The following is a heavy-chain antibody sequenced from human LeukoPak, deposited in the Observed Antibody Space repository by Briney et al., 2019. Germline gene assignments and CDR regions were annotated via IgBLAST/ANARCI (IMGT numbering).Heavy chain of an antibody. D-gene: IGHD2-21*02. CDR1: GGSITSTGYY. CDR3: VSVVVTAYRRGHYSDY. Sequence: SQTLSLTCTVSGGSITSTGYYWGSIRQPPGKWLEWIVCAYYSGRNYYNPSLMSRATISTDTTNKPFSLMLRSVTAADTAVYYCVSVVVTAYRRGHYSDYWGQGTLVTVSS. V-gene: IGHV4-39*01. J-gene: IGHJ4*02. CDR2: AYYSGRN.